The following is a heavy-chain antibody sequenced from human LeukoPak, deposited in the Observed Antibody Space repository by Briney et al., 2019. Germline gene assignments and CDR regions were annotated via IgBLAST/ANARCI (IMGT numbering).Heavy chain of an antibody. CDR3: ARLDFEQWLLRP. J-gene: IGHJ5*02. V-gene: IGHV1-18*01. D-gene: IGHD6-19*01. CDR1: VYTFTSYG. CDR2: ISAYNNYT. Sequence: ASVTVSCKASVYTFTSYGINWVRQAPRQRLERTGWISAYNNYTKYAQKLQGRVTMTTDTSTSTAYMELRSLRSDDTAVYYCARLDFEQWLLRPWGQGTLVTVSS.